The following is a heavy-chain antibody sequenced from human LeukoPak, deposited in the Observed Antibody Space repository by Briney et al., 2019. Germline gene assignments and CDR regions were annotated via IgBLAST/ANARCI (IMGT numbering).Heavy chain of an antibody. CDR3: AKGKNTGSYLSHVDY. V-gene: IGHV3-43*01. Sequence: GGSLRLSCAASGFTFDDYTMHWVRQAAGKGLEWVSLITWDGGSTYYADSVKGRFTISRDNSKNSLYLQMNSLRTEDTALYYCAKGKNTGSYLSHVDYWGQGTLVTVSS. CDR1: GFTFDDYT. CDR2: ITWDGGST. D-gene: IGHD3-10*01. J-gene: IGHJ4*02.